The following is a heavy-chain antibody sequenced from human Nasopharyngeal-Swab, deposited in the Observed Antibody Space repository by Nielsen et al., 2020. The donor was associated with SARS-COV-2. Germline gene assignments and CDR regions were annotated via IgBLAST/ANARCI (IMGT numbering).Heavy chain of an antibody. V-gene: IGHV1-2*02. Sequence: ASVKVSCKASGYTFTGYYMHWVRQAPGQGLEWMGWINPNSGGTNYAQKFQGRVTMTRDTSISTAYMELSRLRSDDTAVYYCARDDLTAYDAFDIWGQGIMVTVSS. CDR3: ARDDLTAYDAFDI. CDR1: GYTFTGYY. J-gene: IGHJ3*02. CDR2: INPNSGGT. D-gene: IGHD7-27*01.